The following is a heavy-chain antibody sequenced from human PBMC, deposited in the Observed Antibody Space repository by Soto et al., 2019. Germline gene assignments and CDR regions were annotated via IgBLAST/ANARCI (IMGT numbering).Heavy chain of an antibody. CDR2: INHSGST. V-gene: IGHV4-34*01. Sequence: PSETLSLTCAVYGGSFSGYYWSWIRQPPGKGLEWIGEINHSGSTNYNPSLKSRVTISVDTSKNQFSLKLSSVTAADTAVYYCARKSGTNWFDPWGQGTLVTVSS. J-gene: IGHJ5*02. CDR1: GGSFSGYY. CDR3: ARKSGTNWFDP. D-gene: IGHD1-1*01.